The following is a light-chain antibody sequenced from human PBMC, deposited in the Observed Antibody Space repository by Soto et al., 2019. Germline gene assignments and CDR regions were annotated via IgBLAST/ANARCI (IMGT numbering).Light chain of an antibody. J-gene: IGKJ1*01. V-gene: IGKV3-20*01. CDR1: QSVSIY. CDR3: QQYGSSGT. CDR2: DAS. Sequence: EIVLAQSPATLSVYPGERDTLSCRASQSVSIYLAWYQQKPGQAPRLLIYDASNRATGIPDRFSGSGSGTDFTLTISRLEPEDFAVYYCQQYGSSGTFGQGTKVDIK.